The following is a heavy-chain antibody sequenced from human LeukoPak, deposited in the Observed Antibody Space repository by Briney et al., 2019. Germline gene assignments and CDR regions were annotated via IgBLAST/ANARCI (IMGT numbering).Heavy chain of an antibody. CDR3: ARDLHPRLTGYFDY. V-gene: IGHV3-53*01. D-gene: IGHD3-16*01. Sequence: GGSLRLSCVASGFTVSSYYVSWVRQSPGKGLEWVSVIYSGGSTYYADSVEGRFTVSRDNSENTLYLEMKSLRAEDTAVYYCARDLHPRLTGYFDYWGQGTLVTVSS. J-gene: IGHJ4*02. CDR2: IYSGGST. CDR1: GFTVSSYY.